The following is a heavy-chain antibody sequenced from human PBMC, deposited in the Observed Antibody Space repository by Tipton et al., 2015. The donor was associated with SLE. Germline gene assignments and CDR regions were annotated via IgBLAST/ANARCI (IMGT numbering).Heavy chain of an antibody. CDR1: GFTFSSYA. V-gene: IGHV3-30*04. Sequence: SLRLSCAASGFTFSSYAMHWVRQAPGKGLEWVAIISYDGSNKFYADSVKGRFTISRDNSKNTLYLQMNSLRAEDTAVYYCTRGVLRFLEWLLSRRFQHWGQSTLVTVSS. D-gene: IGHD3-3*01. CDR3: TRGVLRFLEWLLSRRFQH. J-gene: IGHJ1*01. CDR2: ISYDGSNK.